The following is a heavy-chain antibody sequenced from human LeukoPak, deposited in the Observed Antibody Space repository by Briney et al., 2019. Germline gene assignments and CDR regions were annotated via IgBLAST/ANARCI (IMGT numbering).Heavy chain of an antibody. CDR1: GGTFSSYA. D-gene: IGHD3-16*01. CDR2: IIPIFGTA. V-gene: IGHV1-69*06. Sequence: SVKVSCKASGGTFSSYAISWVRQAPGQGLEWMGGIIPIFGTANYAQKFQGRVTITADKSTSTAYMELSSLRSEDTAVYYCARSSAWGYYFDYWGQGTLVAVSS. J-gene: IGHJ4*02. CDR3: ARSSAWGYYFDY.